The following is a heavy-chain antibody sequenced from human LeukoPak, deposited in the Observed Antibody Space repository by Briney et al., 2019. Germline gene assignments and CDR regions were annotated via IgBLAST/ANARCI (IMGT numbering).Heavy chain of an antibody. CDR2: IYYSGST. J-gene: IGHJ4*02. V-gene: IGHV4-59*08. Sequence: SETLSLTCTVSGGSISSYYWSWIRQPPGKGLEWIGYIYYSGSTNYNPSLKSRVTISVDTSKNQFSLKLSSVTAADTAVYYCARLATLRSFDYWGQGTLVTVSS. CDR3: ARLATLRSFDY. D-gene: IGHD3-3*01. CDR1: GGSISSYY.